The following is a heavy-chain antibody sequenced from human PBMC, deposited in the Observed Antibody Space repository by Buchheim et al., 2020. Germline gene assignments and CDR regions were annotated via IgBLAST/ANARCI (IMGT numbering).Heavy chain of an antibody. CDR2: INYSGTT. Sequence: QLQLQESGPGLVKPSETLSLTCTVSGGSITSSSYYWGWIRQPPGKGLEWIGCINYSGTTYYHPSLKSRVTISVDTSKNQFSLKLSSVTTADTAVYYCARRRTAMVDFWGQGTL. V-gene: IGHV4-39*01. CDR3: ARRRTAMVDF. J-gene: IGHJ4*02. CDR1: GGSITSSSYY. D-gene: IGHD5-18*01.